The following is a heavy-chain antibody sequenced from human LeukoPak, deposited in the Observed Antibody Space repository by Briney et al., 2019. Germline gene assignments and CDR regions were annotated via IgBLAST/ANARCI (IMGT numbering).Heavy chain of an antibody. V-gene: IGHV3-21*01. D-gene: IGHD6-25*01. CDR2: ISSSSSYI. CDR3: AREVVAATYFGY. J-gene: IGHJ4*02. Sequence: GGSLRLSCAASGFTFSSYSMNWVRQAPGKGLEWVSSISSSSSYIYYADSVKGRFTISRDNAKNSLYLQMNSLRAEDTAVYYCAREVVAATYFGYWGQGTLVTVSS. CDR1: GFTFSSYS.